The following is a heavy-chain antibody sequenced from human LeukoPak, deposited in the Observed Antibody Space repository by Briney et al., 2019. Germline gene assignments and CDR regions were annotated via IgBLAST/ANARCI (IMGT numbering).Heavy chain of an antibody. CDR2: ITNDGSST. D-gene: IGHD3-22*01. V-gene: IGHV3-74*01. Sequence: GGSLRLSCAASGLTFSSHWMHWVRQAPGKGLVWVSRITNDGSSTTYADSVKGRFTISRDNSKNTLYLQMNSLRAEDTAVYYCARDGRTYYYDSSGYLRYWGQGTLVTVSS. J-gene: IGHJ4*02. CDR1: GLTFSSHW. CDR3: ARDGRTYYYDSSGYLRY.